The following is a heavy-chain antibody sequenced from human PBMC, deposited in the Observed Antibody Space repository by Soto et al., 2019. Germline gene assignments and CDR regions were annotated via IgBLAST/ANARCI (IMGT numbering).Heavy chain of an antibody. J-gene: IGHJ4*02. CDR2: ISYSGTT. CDR1: GVSVSTDY. CDR3: AREGYNFGPFDY. Sequence: SETLSLPTTPSGVSVSTDYWSWIRRPPGMGLEWIASISYSGTTNYNSSLKSRVTISIDTSKNQFSLKFNSVTAADTAVYYCAREGYNFGPFDYWGQGALVT. V-gene: IGHV4-59*02. D-gene: IGHD5-18*01.